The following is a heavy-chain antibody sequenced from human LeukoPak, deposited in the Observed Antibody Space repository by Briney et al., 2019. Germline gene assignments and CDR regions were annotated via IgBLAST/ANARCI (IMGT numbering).Heavy chain of an antibody. CDR1: GGSISSSSYY. CDR2: IYYSGST. CDR3: ARQGVLYRTLDY. V-gene: IGHV4-39*01. Sequence: SETLSLTCTVSGGSISSSSYYWGWIRQPPGKGLEWIGSIYYSGSTYYNPSLKSRVTISVYTSKNQFSLKLSSVTAADTAVYYCARQGVLYRTLDYWGQGTLVTVSS. J-gene: IGHJ4*02. D-gene: IGHD1-7*01.